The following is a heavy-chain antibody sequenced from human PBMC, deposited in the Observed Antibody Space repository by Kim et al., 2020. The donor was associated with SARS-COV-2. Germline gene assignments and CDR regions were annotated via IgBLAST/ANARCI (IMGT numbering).Heavy chain of an antibody. V-gene: IGHV3-23*01. J-gene: IGHJ4*02. Sequence: GGSLRLSCAASGFTFSSYAMSWVRQAPGKGLEWVSGISTSGGSTYYADSVKGRFTISRDNSNSKNTLDLQMNSLRSEDTAVYYCAKGKEVTALFDYWGQG. D-gene: IGHD2-21*02. CDR2: ISTSGGST. CDR3: AKGKEVTALFDY. CDR1: GFTFSSYA.